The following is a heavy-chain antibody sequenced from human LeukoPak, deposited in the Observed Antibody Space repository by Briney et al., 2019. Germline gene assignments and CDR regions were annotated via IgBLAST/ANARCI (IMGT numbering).Heavy chain of an antibody. J-gene: IGHJ3*02. CDR2: INPNSGGT. Sequence: ASVKVSCKASGYTFTGYYMHWVRQAPGQGLEWMGWINPNSGGTNYAQKFQGRVTMTRDTSISTAYMELSRLRSDDTAVYYCARAVVVVIAARRAFDIWGQGTMVTVSS. V-gene: IGHV1-2*02. CDR1: GYTFTGYY. D-gene: IGHD2-21*01. CDR3: ARAVVVVIAARRAFDI.